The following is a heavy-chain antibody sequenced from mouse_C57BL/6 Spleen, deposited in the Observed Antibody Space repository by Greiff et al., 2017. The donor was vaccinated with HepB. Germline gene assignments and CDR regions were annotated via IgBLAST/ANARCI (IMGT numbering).Heavy chain of an antibody. Sequence: EVMLVESGGGLVKPGGSLKLSCAASGFTFSSYAMSWVRQTPEKRLEWVATISDGGSYTYYPDNVKGRFTISRDNAKTTLYLQMSHLKSEDTAMYYCARDRGKAFDYWGQGTTLTVSS. CDR2: ISDGGSYT. CDR3: ARDRGKAFDY. D-gene: IGHD2-1*01. V-gene: IGHV5-4*01. CDR1: GFTFSSYA. J-gene: IGHJ2*01.